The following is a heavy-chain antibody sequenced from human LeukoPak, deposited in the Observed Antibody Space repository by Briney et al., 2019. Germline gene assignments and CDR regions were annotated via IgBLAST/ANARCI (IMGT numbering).Heavy chain of an antibody. CDR3: ARGPYYDFWSGYYSDY. CDR1: GFTFSSYA. J-gene: IGHJ4*02. V-gene: IGHV3-23*01. CDR2: ISGSGGST. Sequence: GGSLRLPCAASGFTFSSYAMSWVRQAPGKGLEWVSAISGSGGSTYYADSVKGRFTISRDNSKNTLYLQMNSLRAEDTAVYYCARGPYYDFWSGYYSDYWGQGTLITVSS. D-gene: IGHD3-3*01.